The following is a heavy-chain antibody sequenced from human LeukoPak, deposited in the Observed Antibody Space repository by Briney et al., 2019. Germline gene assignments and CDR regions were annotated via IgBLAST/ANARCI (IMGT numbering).Heavy chain of an antibody. CDR3: AREKYSGYDSLCFDY. D-gene: IGHD5-12*01. Sequence: ASVKVSCKASGGTFSSYAISWVRQAPGQGLEWMGGIIPIFGTANYAQKFQGRVTITADESTSTAYMELSSLRSEDTAVYYCAREKYSGYDSLCFDYWGREPWSPSPQ. V-gene: IGHV1-69*13. J-gene: IGHJ4*02. CDR2: IIPIFGTA. CDR1: GGTFSSYA.